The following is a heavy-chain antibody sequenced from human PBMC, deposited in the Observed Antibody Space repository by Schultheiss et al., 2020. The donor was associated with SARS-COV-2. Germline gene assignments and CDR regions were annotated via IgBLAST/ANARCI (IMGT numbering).Heavy chain of an antibody. CDR2: ISSSSSYI. V-gene: IGHV3-21*01. J-gene: IGHJ4*02. Sequence: GESLKISCAASGFTFSNYAMNWVRQAPGKGLEWVSSISSSSSYIHYADSVKGRFTISRDNAKNSLYLQMNSLRAEDTAVYYCARDVIAVADSFDYWGQGTLVTVSS. CDR3: ARDVIAVADSFDY. D-gene: IGHD6-19*01. CDR1: GFTFSNYA.